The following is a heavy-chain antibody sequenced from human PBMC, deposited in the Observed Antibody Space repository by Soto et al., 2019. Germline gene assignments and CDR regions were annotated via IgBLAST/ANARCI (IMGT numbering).Heavy chain of an antibody. Sequence: QVHLVESGGGVVQPGRSLRLSCVASGFTFRNYAMFWVRQPPGKGLEWVAYIGHDGNLTLYADSVKGRFTISRDNSKNTVHLQMSRLRLDDTGSYYCARDGSMTISGRDDNWGQGTLVTVS. CDR1: GFTFRNYA. CDR3: ARDGSMTISGRDDN. V-gene: IGHV3-33*08. J-gene: IGHJ4*02. D-gene: IGHD3-3*01. CDR2: IGHDGNLT.